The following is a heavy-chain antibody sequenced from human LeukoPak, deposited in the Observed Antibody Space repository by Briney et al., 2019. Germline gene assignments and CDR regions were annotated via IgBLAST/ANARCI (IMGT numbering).Heavy chain of an antibody. Sequence: GGSLRLSCAASGFTFSSYAMHWVRQAPGKGLEWVAVISYDGSNKYYADSVKGRFTISRDNSKNTLYLQMNSLRAEDTAVYYCSRSDSSASLLKKGPWYFDLWGRGTLVTVSS. D-gene: IGHD3-22*01. CDR3: SRSDSSASLLKKGPWYFDL. CDR1: GFTFSSYA. CDR2: ISYDGSNK. J-gene: IGHJ2*01. V-gene: IGHV3-30-3*01.